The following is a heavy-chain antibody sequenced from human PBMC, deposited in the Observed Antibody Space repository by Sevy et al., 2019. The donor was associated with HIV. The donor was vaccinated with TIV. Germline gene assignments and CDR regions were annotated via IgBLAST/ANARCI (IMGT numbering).Heavy chain of an antibody. CDR1: GFTFSSHS. CDR3: AREAQVVGVDLDF. J-gene: IGHJ4*02. D-gene: IGHD1-26*01. Sequence: GGSLRLSCAASGFTFSSHSMNWVRQAPGKGLEWVASISSTSSYIYDADSVKGRFTVSRDNAKNSLFLQMNNLRVDDTAVYYCAREAQVVGVDLDFRGQGTLVTVSS. CDR2: ISSTSSYI. V-gene: IGHV3-21*01.